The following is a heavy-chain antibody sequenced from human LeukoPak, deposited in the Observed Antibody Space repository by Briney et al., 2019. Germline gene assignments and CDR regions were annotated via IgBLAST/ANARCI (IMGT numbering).Heavy chain of an antibody. J-gene: IGHJ4*02. Sequence: SETLSLTCTVSGGSISSYYWSWIRQPAGKGLEWIGCIYTSGSTNYNPSLKSRVTMSVDTSKNQFSLKLSSVTAADTAVYYCARVLRYSSGWYVDYWGQGTLVTVSS. CDR1: GGSISSYY. D-gene: IGHD6-19*01. V-gene: IGHV4-4*07. CDR3: ARVLRYSSGWYVDY. CDR2: IYTSGST.